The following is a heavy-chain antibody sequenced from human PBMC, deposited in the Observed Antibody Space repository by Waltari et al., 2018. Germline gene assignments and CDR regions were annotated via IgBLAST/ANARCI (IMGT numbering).Heavy chain of an antibody. V-gene: IGHV3-48*03. CDR2: ISSSGSTI. D-gene: IGHD6-13*01. J-gene: IGHJ4*02. CDR1: GFTFSSYE. Sequence: EVQLVESGGGLVQPGGSLRLSCAASGFTFSSYEMTWVRQAPGKGLEWVSYISSSGSTIYYADSVKGRCTISRDNAKNSLYLQMNSLRAEDTAVYYCAGGYSSSWYVFDYWGQGTLVTVSS. CDR3: AGGYSSSWYVFDY.